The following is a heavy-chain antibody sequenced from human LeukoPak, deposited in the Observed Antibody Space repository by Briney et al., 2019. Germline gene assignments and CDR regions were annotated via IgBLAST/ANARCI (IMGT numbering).Heavy chain of an antibody. CDR1: GYTFTGYY. V-gene: IGHV1-2*02. J-gene: IGHJ1*01. CDR2: INPNSGGT. CDR3: ARLWVEARDHAEYFQH. Sequence: ASVKVSCKASGYTFTGYYMHWVRQAPGQGLEWMGWINPNSGGTNYAQKFQGRVTMTRDTSISTAYMELSRLRSDDTAVYYCARLWVEARDHAEYFQHWGQGTLVTVSS. D-gene: IGHD5-24*01.